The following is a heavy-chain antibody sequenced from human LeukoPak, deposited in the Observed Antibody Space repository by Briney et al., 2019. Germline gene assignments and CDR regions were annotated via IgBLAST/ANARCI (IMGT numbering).Heavy chain of an antibody. CDR3: TRVGEGFDY. CDR2: IRSKANSYAT. V-gene: IGHV3-73*01. CDR1: GFTFSGSA. J-gene: IGHJ4*02. Sequence: GGSLRLSCAASGFTFSGSAMHWVRQASGKGLEWVGRIRSKANSYATAYAASVKGRFTISRDDSKNTAYLQMNSLKTKDTAVYYCTRVGEGFDYWGQGTLVTVSS.